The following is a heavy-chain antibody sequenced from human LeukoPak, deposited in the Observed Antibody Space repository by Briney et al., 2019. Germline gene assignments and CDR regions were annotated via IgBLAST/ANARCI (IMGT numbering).Heavy chain of an antibody. Sequence: GGSLRLSCTATGFTFSNFGMAWVRQAPGQGLEWVSTISGSGGNMYQADSVKGRFTISRDNSRSTLYLQMNSLRAEDTAVYYCAKDAGPQQLVFFDSWGQGTLVTVSS. CDR3: AKDAGPQQLVFFDS. D-gene: IGHD6-6*01. J-gene: IGHJ4*02. CDR1: GFTFSNFG. CDR2: ISGSGGNM. V-gene: IGHV3-23*01.